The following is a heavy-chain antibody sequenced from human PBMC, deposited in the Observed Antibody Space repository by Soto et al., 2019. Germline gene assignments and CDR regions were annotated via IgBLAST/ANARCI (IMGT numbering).Heavy chain of an antibody. J-gene: IGHJ6*02. D-gene: IGHD2-2*01. CDR3: ARRGSGYCISTSCPRPNYYYGMDV. CDR2: IYPGDSDT. V-gene: IGHV5-51*01. Sequence: PGESLKISCKGSGYSFTSYWIGWVRQMPGKGLEWMGIIYPGDSDTRYSPSFQGQVTISADKSISTAYLQWSSLKASDTAMYYCARRGSGYCISTSCPRPNYYYGMDVWGQGTTVTVSS. CDR1: GYSFTSYW.